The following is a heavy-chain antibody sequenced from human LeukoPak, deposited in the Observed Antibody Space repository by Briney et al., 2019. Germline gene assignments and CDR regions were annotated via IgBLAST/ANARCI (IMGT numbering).Heavy chain of an antibody. CDR1: GGTFSSYA. V-gene: IGHV1-69*13. Sequence: SVKVSCKASGGTFSSYAISWVRQAPGQGLEWMGGIIPIFGTANYAQKFQGRVTITADESTSTAYMELSSLRSEDTAVYYCASSLIQLWLYYYYGMDVWGQGTMVTVSS. D-gene: IGHD5-18*01. J-gene: IGHJ6*02. CDR2: IIPIFGTA. CDR3: ASSLIQLWLYYYYGMDV.